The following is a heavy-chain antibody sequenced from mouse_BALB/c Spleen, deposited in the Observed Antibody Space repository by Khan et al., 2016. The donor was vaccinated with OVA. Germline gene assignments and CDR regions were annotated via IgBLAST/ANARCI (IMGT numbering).Heavy chain of an antibody. D-gene: IGHD1-1*01. CDR1: GFTFSTYG. CDR2: VSTGGSYN. V-gene: IGHV5-6*01. J-gene: IGHJ3*01. Sequence: EVQGVESGGDLVKPGGSLKLSCAASGFTFSTYGMSWVRQTADRRLEWVATVSTGGSYNYYPDSVKGRFTISRDNAKNTLYLKMNRLKSEDTAMFYCTRLAYYYDSEGFAYWGQGTLVTVSA. CDR3: TRLAYYYDSEGFAY.